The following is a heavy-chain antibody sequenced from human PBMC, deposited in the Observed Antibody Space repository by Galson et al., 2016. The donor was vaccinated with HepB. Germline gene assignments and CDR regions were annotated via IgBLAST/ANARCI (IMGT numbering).Heavy chain of an antibody. J-gene: IGHJ6*03. V-gene: IGHV4-39*01. Sequence: SETLSLTCSVSGASISGTEYYWGWIRQPPGMGLEWIGSIYHTESTYYNPSLESRVTISMDTSKNQLSLRLNSVAAADTGVYYCATGIVVAGKMYYYYMDVWGKGTTVTVSS. CDR1: GASISGTEYY. CDR3: ATGIVVAGKMYYYYMDV. CDR2: IYHTEST. D-gene: IGHD2-21*01.